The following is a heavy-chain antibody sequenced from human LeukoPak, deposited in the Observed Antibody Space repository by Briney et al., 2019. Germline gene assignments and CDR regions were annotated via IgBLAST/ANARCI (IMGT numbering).Heavy chain of an antibody. CDR3: AKGYGWEASYYYYYMDV. D-gene: IGHD1-26*01. Sequence: PSETLSLTCTVSGYSISSGYYWGWIRQPPGKGLEWIGSIYHSGSTYYNPSLKSRVTISVDTSKNQFSLKLSSVTAADTAVYYCAKGYGWEASYYYYYMDVWGKGTTVTISS. CDR2: IYHSGST. CDR1: GYSISSGYY. V-gene: IGHV4-38-2*02. J-gene: IGHJ6*03.